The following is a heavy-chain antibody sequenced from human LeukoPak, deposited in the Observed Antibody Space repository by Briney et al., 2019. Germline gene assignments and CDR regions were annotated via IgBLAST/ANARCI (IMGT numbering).Heavy chain of an antibody. CDR2: IYTSGST. J-gene: IGHJ4*02. V-gene: IGHV4-4*07. CDR3: AGTDY. CDR1: WRNMKIYY. Sequence: PSETLSLTYTVSWRNMKIYYERGLRQPAGKGLEWIGVIYTSGSTSYNPSLKRRVTISVDKPKNQLSLNLRSVTAADTDVYYCAGTDYWGQGTLVTVSS.